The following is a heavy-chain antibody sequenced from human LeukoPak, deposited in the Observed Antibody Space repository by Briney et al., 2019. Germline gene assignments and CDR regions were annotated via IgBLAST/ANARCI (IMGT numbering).Heavy chain of an antibody. V-gene: IGHV3-33*08. CDR3: ARGLTQIPRLATGLGH. CDR2: IWYDGGNK. J-gene: IGHJ4*02. Sequence: GGSLRLSCAASGFMFSSNWVSWVRLAPGKGLEWVAVIWYDGGNKYYADSVKGRFTISRDNSKNTLYLEMNSLRAEDTAVYYCARGLTQIPRLATGLGHWGQGTLVTVSS. D-gene: IGHD2-21*02. CDR1: GFMFSSNW.